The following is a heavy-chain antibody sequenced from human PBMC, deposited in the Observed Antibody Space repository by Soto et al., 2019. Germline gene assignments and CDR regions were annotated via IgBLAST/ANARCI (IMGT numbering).Heavy chain of an antibody. Sequence: EEQLVASGGGLVQPGGSLRLSCAASGFTLRSYWMSWVRQAPGKGLEWLATIKTDASEKKYVDSVKGRFTVFRDNAKNSLYLQMDSLRAEDTALYYCARDSGYGSGNSVNHYLDCWGRGTLVTVSS. CDR3: ARDSGYGSGNSVNHYLDC. CDR2: IKTDASEK. J-gene: IGHJ4*01. D-gene: IGHD3-10*01. V-gene: IGHV3-7*01. CDR1: GFTLRSYW.